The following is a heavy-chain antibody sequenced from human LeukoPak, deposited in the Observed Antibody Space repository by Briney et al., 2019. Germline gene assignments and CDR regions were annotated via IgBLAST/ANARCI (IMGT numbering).Heavy chain of an antibody. CDR1: GGSISSYY. Sequence: SEILSLTCTVSGGSISSYYWSWIRQPAGKGLEWIGRIYTSGSTNYNPSLKSRVTMSVDTSKNQFSLKLSSVTAADTAVYYCARSPSSSWLRRWGAFDIWGQGTMVTVSS. D-gene: IGHD6-13*01. J-gene: IGHJ3*02. CDR2: IYTSGST. V-gene: IGHV4-4*07. CDR3: ARSPSSSWLRRWGAFDI.